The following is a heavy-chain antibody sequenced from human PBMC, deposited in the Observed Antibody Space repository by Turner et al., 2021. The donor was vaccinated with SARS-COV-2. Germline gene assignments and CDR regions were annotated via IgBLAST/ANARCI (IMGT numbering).Heavy chain of an antibody. D-gene: IGHD2-8*02. CDR2: ISASGSPI. CDR3: ARDYRWQLRGGAFDN. V-gene: IGHV3-48*03. Sequence: EVQLVESGGGSVQPGGSLSLPCAASGFTFRTDELNWVRQAPGKGLEWVSCISASGSPIYYADSVKGRFTISRDNAKNSLYLQINSLRADDTALYYCARDYRWQLRGGAFDNWGQGTLVTVS. J-gene: IGHJ4*02. CDR1: GFTFRTDE.